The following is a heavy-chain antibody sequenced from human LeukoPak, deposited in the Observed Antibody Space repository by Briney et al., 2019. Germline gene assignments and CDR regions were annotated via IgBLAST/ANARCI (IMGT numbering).Heavy chain of an antibody. CDR1: GFTVSSNY. V-gene: IGHV3-66*01. D-gene: IGHD5-18*01. Sequence: GGSLRLSCADSGFTVSSNYMRWVRQAPGKGLEWVSVIYSGGSTHYADSVKGRFTISRDNSKNTLYLQMNSLRAEDTAVYYCAKDQGYGYVAIWIDYWGQGTLVTVSS. J-gene: IGHJ4*02. CDR3: AKDQGYGYVAIWIDY. CDR2: IYSGGST.